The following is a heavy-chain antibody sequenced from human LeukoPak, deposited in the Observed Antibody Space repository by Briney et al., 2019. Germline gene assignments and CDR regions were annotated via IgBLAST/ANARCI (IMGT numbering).Heavy chain of an antibody. CDR2: ISSNSNYI. J-gene: IGHJ6*03. V-gene: IGHV3-21*01. D-gene: IGHD3-16*01. CDR1: GFTFSSYS. Sequence: GGSLRLSCAASGFTFSSYSMNWVRQAPGKGLGRVSSISSNSNYIYYADSVKGRFTISRDNAKNSLHLQMNSLRAEDTAVYSCARDGIINYYYMDVWGKGTTVTVSS. CDR3: ARDGIINYYYMDV.